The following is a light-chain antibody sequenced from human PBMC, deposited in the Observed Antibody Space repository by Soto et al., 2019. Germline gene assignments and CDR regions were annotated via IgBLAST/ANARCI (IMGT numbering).Light chain of an antibody. V-gene: IGLV2-14*01. Sequence: QSVLAQPASVSGSPGQSITISCTGTSSDVGNHNYVSWYQQHPGKAPKLLIYEVANRPSGVSNRFSASKSGNTASLTISGLQAEDEADYYCSSYTSSSTYVFGTGTKVTVL. CDR3: SSYTSSSTYV. J-gene: IGLJ1*01. CDR2: EVA. CDR1: SSDVGNHNY.